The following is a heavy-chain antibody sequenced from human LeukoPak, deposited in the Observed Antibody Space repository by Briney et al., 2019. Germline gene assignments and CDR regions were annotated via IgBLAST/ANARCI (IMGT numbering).Heavy chain of an antibody. CDR1: GGSISSYY. CDR3: ARFGALVATIGNWFDP. V-gene: IGHV4-59*01. CDR2: IYYSGST. J-gene: IGHJ5*02. D-gene: IGHD5-12*01. Sequence: SSETLSLTCTVSGGSISSYYWSWIRQPPGKGLEWIGYIYYSGSTNYSPSLKSRVTISVDTSKNQFSLKLSSVTAADTAVYFCARFGALVATIGNWFDPWGQGTLVTVSS.